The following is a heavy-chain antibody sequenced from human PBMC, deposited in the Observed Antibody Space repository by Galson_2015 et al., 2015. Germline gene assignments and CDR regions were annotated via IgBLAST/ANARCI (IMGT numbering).Heavy chain of an antibody. D-gene: IGHD5-24*01. V-gene: IGHV3-30*18. CDR1: GFTFSSYG. Sequence: SLRLSCAASGFTFSSYGMHWVRQAPGKGLEWVAAISYDGSNKYYADSVKGRFTISRDNSKNTLYLQMNSLRAEDTAVYYCAKDRRPGARDGCIYLVDWGQGTLVTVSS. J-gene: IGHJ4*02. CDR2: ISYDGSNK. CDR3: AKDRRPGARDGCIYLVD.